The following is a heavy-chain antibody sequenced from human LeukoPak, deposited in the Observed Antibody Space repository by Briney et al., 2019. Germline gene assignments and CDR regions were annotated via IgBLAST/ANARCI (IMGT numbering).Heavy chain of an antibody. CDR3: ASVVVAALDY. D-gene: IGHD2-15*01. Sequence: SETLSLTCTVSGGSISSSSYYWGWIRQPPGKGLEWIGSIYYSGSTDYNPSLKSRVTISVDTSKNQFSLKLSSVTAADTAVYYCASVVVAALDYWGQGTLVTVSS. V-gene: IGHV4-39*01. CDR2: IYYSGST. J-gene: IGHJ4*02. CDR1: GGSISSSSYY.